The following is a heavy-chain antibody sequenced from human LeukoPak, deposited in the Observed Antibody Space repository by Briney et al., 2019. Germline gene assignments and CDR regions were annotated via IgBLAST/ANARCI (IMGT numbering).Heavy chain of an antibody. CDR3: ARDRGSSGWFDY. D-gene: IGHD6-19*01. J-gene: IGHJ4*02. V-gene: IGHV3-30*04. Sequence: GGSLRLSCAASGFTFSSYAMHWVRQAPGKGLEWVAVTSYDGSNKYYADSVKGRFTISRDNSKNTLYLQMNSLRAEDTAVYYCARDRGSSGWFDYWGQGTLVTVSS. CDR1: GFTFSSYA. CDR2: TSYDGSNK.